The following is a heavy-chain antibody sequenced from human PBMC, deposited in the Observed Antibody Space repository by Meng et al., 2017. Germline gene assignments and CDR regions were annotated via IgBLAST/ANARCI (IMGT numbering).Heavy chain of an antibody. CDR1: AHPLSCDG. Sequence: HGQLLKTGADVKQPGASVMVSCNSSAHPLSCDGFAWVRQAPGQGLEWMGWINAYNGYTDYAQKFLGRVTLTPDTSTNTGYMELRSLTSDDTAVYYCATRGNPYLDCWGQGTLVTASS. J-gene: IGHJ4*02. CDR3: ATRGNPYLDC. CDR2: INAYNGYT. V-gene: IGHV1-18*01.